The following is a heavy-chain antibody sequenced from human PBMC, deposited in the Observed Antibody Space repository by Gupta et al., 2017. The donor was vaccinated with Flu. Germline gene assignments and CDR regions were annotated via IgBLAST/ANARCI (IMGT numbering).Heavy chain of an antibody. Sequence: EVQLVESGGNLVQPGRSLRLSCAASGFIFDASAMPWVRQVPGKGLEWVSGISWNSYDIGDADSVKGRFTIARDNAKNSLDLQMNSLRPEDTALYYCAKVGDYGGNKVSRFDYWGQGTLVTVSS. V-gene: IGHV3-9*01. CDR2: ISWNSYDI. D-gene: IGHD4-17*01. CDR1: GFIFDASA. CDR3: AKVGDYGGNKVSRFDY. J-gene: IGHJ4*02.